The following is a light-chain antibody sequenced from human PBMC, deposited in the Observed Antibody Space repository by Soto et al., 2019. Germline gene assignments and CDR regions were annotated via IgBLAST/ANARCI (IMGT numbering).Light chain of an antibody. J-gene: IGKJ4*01. CDR1: QDIGNF. CDR2: DAS. V-gene: IGKV1-33*01. Sequence: DIQMTQSPSSLSASVGDRVTITCQASQDIGNFLSWYQQKPGKVPNLLIFDASNLETGVPSRFSGSVSGTDGTFTISSLKTEDSATYYCQQYDNLPLTFCGGTKVDIK. CDR3: QQYDNLPLT.